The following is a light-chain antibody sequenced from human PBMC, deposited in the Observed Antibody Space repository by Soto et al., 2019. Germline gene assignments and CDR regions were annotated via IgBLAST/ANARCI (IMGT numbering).Light chain of an antibody. Sequence: DILLTQSPSFLSASVGDRVTITCRASQSIAQGRTTYFAWYQQKPGKAPVLLIYVASTLEYGLLSRLSGSVSATECTLTINILQSEDFATYYCQQLDTYPFIFGGGTVVVIK. J-gene: IGKJ4*01. V-gene: IGKV1-9*01. CDR3: QQLDTYPFI. CDR1: QSIAQGRTTY. CDR2: VAS.